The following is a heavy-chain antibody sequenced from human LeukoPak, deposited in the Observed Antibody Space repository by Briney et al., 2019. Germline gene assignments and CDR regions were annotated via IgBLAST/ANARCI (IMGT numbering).Heavy chain of an antibody. CDR3: AKDRVRAVAYYFDY. CDR2: IWYDGSNK. V-gene: IGHV3-30*02. D-gene: IGHD4-23*01. J-gene: IGHJ4*02. Sequence: GGSLRLSCAASGFTFSSYGMHWVRQAPGKGLEWVAVIWYDGSNKYYADSVKGRFTISRDNSKNTLYLQMNSLRAEDTAVYYCAKDRVRAVAYYFDYWGQGTLVTVSS. CDR1: GFTFSSYG.